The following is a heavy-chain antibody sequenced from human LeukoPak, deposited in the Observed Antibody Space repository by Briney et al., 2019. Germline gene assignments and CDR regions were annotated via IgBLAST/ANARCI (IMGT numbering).Heavy chain of an antibody. Sequence: SETLSLTCTVSGGSISSSSYYWGWIRQPPGKGLEWIGSIYYSESIYYNPSLKSRITISIDTSKNQFSLKLSSVTAPDTAVYYCARHRALRTTIFGVIINWGQGTLVTVSS. CDR1: GGSISSSSYY. CDR3: ARHRALRTTIFGVIIN. J-gene: IGHJ4*02. V-gene: IGHV4-39*01. D-gene: IGHD3-3*01. CDR2: IYYSESI.